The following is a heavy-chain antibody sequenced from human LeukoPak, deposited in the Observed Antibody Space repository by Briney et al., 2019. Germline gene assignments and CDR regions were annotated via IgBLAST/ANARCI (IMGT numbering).Heavy chain of an antibody. J-gene: IGHJ6*03. CDR2: ISTSNSYI. V-gene: IGHV3-21*01. CDR3: ARVDYGSGSYGYYYYYYMDV. CDR1: GFTFSDYH. Sequence: GGSLRLSCVVSGFTFSDYHMNWVRQAPGKGLEWVSSISTSNSYIYYADSVKGRFTISRDNAENSLYLQMNSLRAEDTAVYYCARVDYGSGSYGYYYYYYMDVWGKGTTVTISS. D-gene: IGHD3-10*01.